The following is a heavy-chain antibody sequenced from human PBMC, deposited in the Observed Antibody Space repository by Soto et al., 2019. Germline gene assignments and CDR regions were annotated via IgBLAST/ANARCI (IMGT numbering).Heavy chain of an antibody. D-gene: IGHD2-8*02. CDR2: ISSTGSGT. CDR1: GFTFSSYE. CDR3: VRDLHEPLATDALRVAN. J-gene: IGHJ4*02. Sequence: EMQLVESGGGLVQPGGSLRLSCAASGFTFSSYEMHWVRQAPGKGLEWISYISSTGSGTLYADSVRGRFTMSRDNPKNSVSLQMSSLRAEDTAVYYCVRDLHEPLATDALRVANWGQGTQVTVSS. V-gene: IGHV3-48*03.